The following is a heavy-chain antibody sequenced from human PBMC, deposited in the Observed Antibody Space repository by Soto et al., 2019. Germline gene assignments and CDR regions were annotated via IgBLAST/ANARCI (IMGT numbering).Heavy chain of an antibody. Sequence: SETLSLTCAVSGGSISSSNWWSWVRQPPGKGLEWIGEIYHSGSTNYNPSLKSRVTISVDNSKNQFSLKLSSVTAADTAVYYCARDSFYYDSSSGPNALDIWGQGTMVTVSS. CDR1: GGSISSSNW. J-gene: IGHJ3*02. CDR2: IYHSGST. D-gene: IGHD3-22*01. CDR3: ARDSFYYDSSSGPNALDI. V-gene: IGHV4-4*02.